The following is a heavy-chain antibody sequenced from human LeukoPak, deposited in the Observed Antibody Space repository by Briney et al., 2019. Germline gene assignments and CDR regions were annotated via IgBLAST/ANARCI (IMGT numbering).Heavy chain of an antibody. J-gene: IGHJ6*03. CDR3: ARGKPSYGSGSYYRPLEPNYMDV. CDR2: IYHSGST. Sequence: SETLSLTCTVSGYSISSGYYWGWIRQPPGKGLEWIGSIYHSGSTYYNPSLKSRVTISVDTSKNQFSLKLSSVTAADTAVYYCARGKPSYGSGSYYRPLEPNYMDVWGKGTTVTVSS. V-gene: IGHV4-38-2*02. D-gene: IGHD3-10*01. CDR1: GYSISSGYY.